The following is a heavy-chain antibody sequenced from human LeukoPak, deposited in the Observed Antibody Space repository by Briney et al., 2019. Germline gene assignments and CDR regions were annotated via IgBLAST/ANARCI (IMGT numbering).Heavy chain of an antibody. Sequence: SATLSLTCTASGGSVSNTNYYWAWIRQPPGKWLEWIGSVSRSVSTYYNLFLKTRVSPSVDTSKNQFSLDLSSVIAADTAVYYCARRVVRGVICWLDAWGKGNLVSVSS. D-gene: IGHD3-10*01. V-gene: IGHV4-39*01. CDR3: ARRVVRGVICWLDA. CDR2: VSRSVST. CDR1: GGSVSNTNYY. J-gene: IGHJ5*02.